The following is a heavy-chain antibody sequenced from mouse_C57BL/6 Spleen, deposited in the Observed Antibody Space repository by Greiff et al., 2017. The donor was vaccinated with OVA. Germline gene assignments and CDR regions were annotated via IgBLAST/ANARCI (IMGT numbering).Heavy chain of an antibody. D-gene: IGHD2-4*01. Sequence: EVKLVESGGGLVKPGGSLKLSCAASGFTFSDYGMHWVRQAPEKGLEWVAYISSGSSTIYYADTVKGRFTISRDNAKNTLFLQMTSLRSEDTAMYYCAREDYDYFHYWGQGTTLTVSS. J-gene: IGHJ2*01. CDR3: AREDYDYFHY. CDR2: ISSGSSTI. V-gene: IGHV5-17*01. CDR1: GFTFSDYG.